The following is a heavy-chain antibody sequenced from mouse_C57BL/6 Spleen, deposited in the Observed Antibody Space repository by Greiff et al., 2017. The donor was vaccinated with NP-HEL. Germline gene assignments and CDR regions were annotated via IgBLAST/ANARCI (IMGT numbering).Heavy chain of an antibody. J-gene: IGHJ2*01. Sequence: VQLQQSGPGLVQPSQSLSITCTVSGFSLTSYGVHWVRQSPGKGLEWLGVIWSGGSTDSTAAFISRLSISKDNSKSQVCFKMNSLQADDTAIYYCARTSPYYGSSYFDYWGQGTTLTVSS. D-gene: IGHD1-1*01. CDR2: IWSGGST. V-gene: IGHV2-2*01. CDR1: GFSLTSYG. CDR3: ARTSPYYGSSYFDY.